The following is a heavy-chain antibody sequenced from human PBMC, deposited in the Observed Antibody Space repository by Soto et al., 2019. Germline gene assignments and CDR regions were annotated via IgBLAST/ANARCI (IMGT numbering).Heavy chain of an antibody. D-gene: IGHD1-1*01. J-gene: IGHJ4*02. CDR2: IWYDGTNK. V-gene: IGHV3-33*06. Sequence: GGSLRLSCAASGFTFSSYAMHWVRQAPGKGLEWVAVIWYDGTNKYYADSVKGRFTISRDNSKNTLYLQMNSLRAEDTAVYYCAKDKADPHLVQVDYWGQGTLVTVSS. CDR1: GFTFSSYA. CDR3: AKDKADPHLVQVDY.